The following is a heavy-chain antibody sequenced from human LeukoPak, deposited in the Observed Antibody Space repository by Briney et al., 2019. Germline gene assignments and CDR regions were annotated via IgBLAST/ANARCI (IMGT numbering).Heavy chain of an antibody. Sequence: GGSLRLSCAASGFTFSNAWMNWVRQAPGKGLEWVGRIKTKSDGGTTDYAAPVKGRFTISRDDSKKTLYLQMNSLRAEDTAVYYCARAGRSYSYGSVIVYGYWGQGTLATVSS. J-gene: IGHJ4*02. CDR3: ARAGRSYSYGSVIVYGY. D-gene: IGHD5-18*01. CDR1: GFTFSNAW. CDR2: IKTKSDGGTT. V-gene: IGHV3-15*01.